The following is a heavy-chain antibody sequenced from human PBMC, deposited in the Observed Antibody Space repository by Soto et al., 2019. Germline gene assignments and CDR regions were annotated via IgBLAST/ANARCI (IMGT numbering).Heavy chain of an antibody. CDR3: ARTVRDSSGYYRRYYYYGMDV. CDR1: GYSFTSYW. V-gene: IGHV5-51*01. J-gene: IGHJ6*02. CDR2: IYPGDSDT. D-gene: IGHD3-22*01. Sequence: PGESLKISCKGSGYSFTSYWIGWVRQMPGKGLEWMGIIYPGDSDTRYSPSFQGQVTISADKSISTAYLQWSSLKASDTAMYYCARTVRDSSGYYRRYYYYGMDVWGQGTTVTVSS.